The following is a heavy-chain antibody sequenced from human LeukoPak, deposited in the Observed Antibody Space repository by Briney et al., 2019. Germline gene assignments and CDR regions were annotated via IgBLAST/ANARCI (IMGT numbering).Heavy chain of an antibody. V-gene: IGHV1-24*01. CDR2: FDPEDGET. CDR1: GYTLTELS. D-gene: IGHD3-3*01. Sequence: VASVKASCKVSGYTLTELSMHWVRRAPGKGLEWMGGFDPEDGETIYAQKFQGRVTMTEDTSTDTAYMELSSLRSEDTAVYYCATSGSYDFWSGYLEQYAFDIWGQGTMVTVSS. CDR3: ATSGSYDFWSGYLEQYAFDI. J-gene: IGHJ3*02.